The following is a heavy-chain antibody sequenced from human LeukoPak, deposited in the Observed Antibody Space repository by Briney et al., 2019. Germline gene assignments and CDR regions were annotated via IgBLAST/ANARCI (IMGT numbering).Heavy chain of an antibody. CDR3: ARGHWGGYNRFDY. D-gene: IGHD5-24*01. Sequence: SSETLSLTCAVSGGSFGSYYWTWIRQSPGNGLEWIGQIDHTGTTAYNPSLKTRVTISLDTSKTQFSVNVTSLTAADTAVYYCARGHWGGYNRFDYWGRGTQVTVSS. J-gene: IGHJ4*02. CDR2: IDHTGTT. V-gene: IGHV4-34*01. CDR1: GGSFGSYY.